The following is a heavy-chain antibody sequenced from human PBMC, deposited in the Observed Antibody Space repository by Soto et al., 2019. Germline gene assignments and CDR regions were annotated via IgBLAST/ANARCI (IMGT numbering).Heavy chain of an antibody. V-gene: IGHV5-51*01. Sequence: GESLKISCKGSGYSFTSYWIGWVRQMPGKGLEWMGIIYPGDSDTRYIPSFQGQVTISADKSISTAYLQWSSLKASETAMYYCARLRDGPGQHCGGDCYSGYGDYWGQGTLVTVSS. CDR2: IYPGDSDT. D-gene: IGHD2-21*02. J-gene: IGHJ4*02. CDR3: ARLRDGPGQHCGGDCYSGYGDY. CDR1: GYSFTSYW.